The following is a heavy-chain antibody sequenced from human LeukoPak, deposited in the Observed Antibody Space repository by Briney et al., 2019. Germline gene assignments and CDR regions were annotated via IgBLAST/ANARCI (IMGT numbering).Heavy chain of an antibody. CDR3: ARFRVSDAFDI. CDR2: IFYSATT. Sequence: PSETLSLTCTVSTGSISSYCWSWIRQPPGKGLEWIGYIFYSATTNYNPSLKSRVTISVDTSKNQFSLKLSSVTAADSAVYYCARFRVSDAFDIWGQGTMVTVSS. D-gene: IGHD6-13*01. CDR1: TGSISSYC. J-gene: IGHJ3*02. V-gene: IGHV4-59*01.